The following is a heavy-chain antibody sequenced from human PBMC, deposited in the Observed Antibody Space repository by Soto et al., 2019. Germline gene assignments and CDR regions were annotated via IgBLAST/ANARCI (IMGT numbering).Heavy chain of an antibody. J-gene: IGHJ4*02. Sequence: QVQLVQSGAEVKKPGSSVKVSCKASGGTFSSYAISWVRQAPGQGLEWMGGIIPIFGTANYAQKFQGRVTITAVESTSTAYMELSSLRSEDTAVYYCSSLWFGELQDFDYWGQGTLVTVSS. D-gene: IGHD3-10*01. V-gene: IGHV1-69*01. CDR1: GGTFSSYA. CDR3: SSLWFGELQDFDY. CDR2: IIPIFGTA.